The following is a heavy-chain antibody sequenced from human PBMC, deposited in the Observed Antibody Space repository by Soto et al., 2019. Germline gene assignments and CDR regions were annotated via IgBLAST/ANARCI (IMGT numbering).Heavy chain of an antibody. V-gene: IGHV1-2*04. CDR1: GYTFTGYY. J-gene: IGHJ3*02. D-gene: IGHD3-22*01. Sequence: ASVKVSCKASGYTFTGYYMHWVRQAPGQGLEWMGWINPNSGGTNYAQKFQGWVTMTRDTSISTAYMELSRLRSDDTAVYYCARGPGKEYYYDSRGYYYVGAFDIWG. CDR2: INPNSGGT. CDR3: ARGPGKEYYYDSRGYYYVGAFDI.